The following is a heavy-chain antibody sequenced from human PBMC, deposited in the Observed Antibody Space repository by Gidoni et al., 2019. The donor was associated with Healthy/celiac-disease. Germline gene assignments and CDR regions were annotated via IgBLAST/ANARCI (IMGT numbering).Heavy chain of an antibody. J-gene: IGHJ4*02. CDR3: TTDPRVVVAAYAPRDY. CDR2: IKSKTDGGTT. Sequence: EVQLVESGGGLVKPGGSLRLSCAASGFTFSNAWMSWVRQAPGKGLEWVGRIKSKTDGGTTDYAAPVKGRFTISRDDSKNTLYLQMNSLKTEDTAVYYCTTDPRVVVAAYAPRDYWGQGTLVTVSS. D-gene: IGHD2-15*01. V-gene: IGHV3-15*01. CDR1: GFTFSNAW.